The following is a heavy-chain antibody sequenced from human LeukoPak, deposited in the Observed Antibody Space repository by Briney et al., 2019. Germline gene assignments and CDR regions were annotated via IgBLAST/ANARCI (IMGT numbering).Heavy chain of an antibody. J-gene: IGHJ5*02. CDR1: GYTFTSYD. CDR2: MNPNSGNT. V-gene: IGHV1-8*01. Sequence: ASVKVSCKASGYTFTSYDINWVRQATGQGLEWMGWMNPNSGNTGYAQKFQGRVTITRNTSISTAYMELGSLRSEDTAVYYCARLMGYDILTRYYYLGNWFDPWGQGTLVTVSS. CDR3: ARLMGYDILTRYYYLGNWFDP. D-gene: IGHD3-9*01.